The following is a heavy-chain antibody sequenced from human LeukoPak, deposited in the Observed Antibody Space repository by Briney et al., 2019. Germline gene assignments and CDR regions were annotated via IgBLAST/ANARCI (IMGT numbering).Heavy chain of an antibody. J-gene: IGHJ6*02. CDR1: GGTFSSYA. D-gene: IGHD2-15*01. CDR2: IIPIFGTA. CDR3: ARDLVVVVAATIHYYYGMDV. V-gene: IGHV1-69*13. Sequence: SVKVSCKASGGTFSSYAISWVRQAPGQGLEWMGGIIPIFGTANYAQKFQGRVTITADESTSTAYMELCSLRSEDTAVYYCARDLVVVVAATIHYYYGMDVWGQGTTVTVSS.